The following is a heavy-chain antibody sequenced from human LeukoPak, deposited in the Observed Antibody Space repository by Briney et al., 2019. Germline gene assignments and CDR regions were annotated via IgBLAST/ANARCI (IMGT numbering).Heavy chain of an antibody. V-gene: IGHV1-2*02. D-gene: IGHD2-8*01. CDR2: INPNSGGT. CDR3: ARQYCTNGVCYYGGYDY. CDR1: GYTFISYG. J-gene: IGHJ4*02. Sequence: GPVKVSCKASGYTFISYGISWVRQAPGQGLEWMGWINPNSGGTNYAQKFQGRVTMTRDTSISTAYMELSRLRSDDTAVYYCARQYCTNGVCYYGGYDYWGQGTLVTVSS.